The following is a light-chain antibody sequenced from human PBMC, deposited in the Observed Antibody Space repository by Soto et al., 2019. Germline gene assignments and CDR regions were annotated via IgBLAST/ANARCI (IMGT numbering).Light chain of an antibody. CDR2: DVS. CDR3: SSYTSISTRV. CDR1: SSDVGTYNY. V-gene: IGLV2-11*01. J-gene: IGLJ3*02. Sequence: QSVLTQPRSVSGSPGQSVTISCTGTSSDVGTYNYVSWYQQHPGKAPKVMIYDVSERLSGVPDRFSGSKSGNTASLTISGLQAEDEANYYCSSYTSISTRVFGGGTKLTVL.